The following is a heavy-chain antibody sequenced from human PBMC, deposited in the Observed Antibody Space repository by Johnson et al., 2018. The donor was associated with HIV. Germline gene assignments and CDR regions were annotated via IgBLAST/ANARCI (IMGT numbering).Heavy chain of an antibody. CDR3: ARCYYDSGGYADAFDI. CDR2: ISSNGGST. J-gene: IGHJ3*02. D-gene: IGHD3-22*01. Sequence: PGKGLEYVSAISSNGGSTYYANSVKGRFTISRDNSKNTLYLQMNSLKTEDAAVYYCARCYYDSGGYADAFDIWGQGTMVTVSS. V-gene: IGHV3-64*01.